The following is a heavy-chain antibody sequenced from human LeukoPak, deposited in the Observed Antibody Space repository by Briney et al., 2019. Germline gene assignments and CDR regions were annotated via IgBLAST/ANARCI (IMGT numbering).Heavy chain of an antibody. CDR2: IYYSGST. V-gene: IGHV4-31*03. Sequence: PSQTLSLTCTVSGGSISSGGYYWSWIRQHPGKGLERIGYIYYSGSTYYNPSLKSRVTISVDTSKNQFPLRLTSVTAADTAVYYCARDSRYGEPSYWGQGTLVTVSS. J-gene: IGHJ4*02. CDR1: GGSISSGGYY. D-gene: IGHD4-17*01. CDR3: ARDSRYGEPSY.